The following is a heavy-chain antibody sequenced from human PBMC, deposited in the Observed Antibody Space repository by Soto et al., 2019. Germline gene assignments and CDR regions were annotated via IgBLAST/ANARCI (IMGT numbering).Heavy chain of an antibody. D-gene: IGHD6-13*01. V-gene: IGHV1-69*13. CDR3: ARGGIAAAGRGYYYGMDV. CDR1: GGTFSSYR. CDR2: IVPIYRTA. J-gene: IGHJ6*02. Sequence: GASVKVSCKASGGTFSSYRINWVRQAPGQGLEWVGGIVPIYRTADYAQKFQGRVTITADESARTSYMELSSLRSEDTAVYYCARGGIAAAGRGYYYGMDVWGQGTTVTVSS.